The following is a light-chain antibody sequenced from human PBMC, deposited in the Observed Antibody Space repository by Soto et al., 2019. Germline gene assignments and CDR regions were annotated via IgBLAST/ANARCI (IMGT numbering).Light chain of an antibody. Sequence: QSALTQPASVSGSPGQSITISCTGSSSDVGTYNLVSWYQQHPGKAPKLMIYESGKRPSGVSNRFSGSKSGITASLTISGLQAEDEADYYCCSYAGSSTLIFGGGTKVTVL. CDR2: ESG. CDR1: SSDVGTYNL. J-gene: IGLJ2*01. CDR3: CSYAGSSTLI. V-gene: IGLV2-23*01.